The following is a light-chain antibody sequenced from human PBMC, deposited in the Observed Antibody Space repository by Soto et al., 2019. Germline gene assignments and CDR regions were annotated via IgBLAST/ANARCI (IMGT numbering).Light chain of an antibody. CDR3: QRYNTYPLT. J-gene: IGKJ4*01. CDR1: QSISTY. V-gene: IGKV1-39*01. Sequence: DIQITHSPSSLSSSVVYRVTITCRASQSISTYLNWYQQKPGKAPKLLILVASTLPSGVPSRFSGSGSGTDFTLTISSLQPDDSATYYCQRYNTYPLTFGGGTKVDIK. CDR2: VAS.